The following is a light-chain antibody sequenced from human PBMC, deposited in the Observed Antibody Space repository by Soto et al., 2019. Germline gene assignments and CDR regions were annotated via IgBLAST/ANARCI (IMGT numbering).Light chain of an antibody. CDR1: QSVGTY. V-gene: IGKV3-11*01. J-gene: IGKJ5*01. Sequence: EIVLTQSPGTLSLSPGERAILSCRASQSVGTYLAWYQQKPGQAPRIFIYDASNRATGIAPRFRGSGSGTDFTLTISSVQTEDFAVYICQQRSNWTPTFGQGTRLEIK. CDR3: QQRSNWTPT. CDR2: DAS.